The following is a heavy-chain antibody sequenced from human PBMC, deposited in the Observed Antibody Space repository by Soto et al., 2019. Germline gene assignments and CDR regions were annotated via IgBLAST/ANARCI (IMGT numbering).Heavy chain of an antibody. CDR2: INPDNGNT. V-gene: IGHV1-3*01. J-gene: IGHJ5*02. D-gene: IGHD2-15*01. Sequence: SSVKVSCKASGYTFTRYTMNWVRQAPGQRLEWMGWINPDNGNTKSSQKFQDRVIITRDTSASTAYMDLSSLRSEDTAVYYCARGIATGKTDTWGQGTLVTVSS. CDR3: ARGIATGKTDT. CDR1: GYTFTRYT.